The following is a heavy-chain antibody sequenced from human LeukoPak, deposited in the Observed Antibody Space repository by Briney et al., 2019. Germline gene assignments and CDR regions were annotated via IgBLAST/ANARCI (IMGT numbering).Heavy chain of an antibody. Sequence: SETLSLTCTVSGGSISSGDYYWSWIRQPPGKGLEWTGYIYYSGSTYYNPSLKSRVTISVDTSKNQFSLKLSSVTAADTAVYYCARGSYDILTGYPYWGQGTLVTVSS. CDR2: IYYSGST. J-gene: IGHJ4*02. D-gene: IGHD3-9*01. CDR3: ARGSYDILTGYPY. CDR1: GGSISSGDYY. V-gene: IGHV4-30-4*01.